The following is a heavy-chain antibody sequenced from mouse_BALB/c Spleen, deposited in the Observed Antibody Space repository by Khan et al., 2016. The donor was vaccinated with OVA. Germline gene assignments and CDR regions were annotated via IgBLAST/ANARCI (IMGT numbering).Heavy chain of an antibody. CDR3: ARATYRYAIAY. D-gene: IGHD2-14*01. CDR2: MIYTGYT. J-gene: IGHJ3*01. Sequence: EVQLQESGPSLVKPSQTLSPTCSVTGDSITSGYWSWIRKFPGNKLEYMGYMIYTGYTAYNPPPKSRLALTRHPSTNQYYLQLNSVTTEDTATSYCARATYRYAIAYWGQGNLVTVAA. CDR1: GDSITSGY. V-gene: IGHV3-8*02.